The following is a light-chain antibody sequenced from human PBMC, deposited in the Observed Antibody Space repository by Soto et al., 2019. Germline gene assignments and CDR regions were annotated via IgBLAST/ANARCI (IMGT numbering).Light chain of an antibody. CDR3: QHYNDWPLT. V-gene: IGKV3-15*01. J-gene: IGKJ1*01. Sequence: EIVLTQSPATLSVSPGERATLSCRASQSVSSNLAWYQQKPGQAPSLLIYGAFTRATGIPARFSGTGSGTEFTLTISSLQSEDFALYYCQHYNDWPLTFGQGTKVDIK. CDR1: QSVSSN. CDR2: GAF.